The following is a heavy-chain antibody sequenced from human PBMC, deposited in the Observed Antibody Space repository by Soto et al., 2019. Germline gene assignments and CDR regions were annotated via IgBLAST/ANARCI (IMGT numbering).Heavy chain of an antibody. CDR2: INAGNGNT. CDR1: GYTFTSYA. V-gene: IGHV1-3*01. D-gene: IGHD1-26*01. J-gene: IGHJ6*02. CDR3: ARVGATGGYYYYYGMDV. Sequence: ASVKVSCKASGYTFTSYAMHWVRQAPGQRLEWMGWINAGNGNTKYSQKFQGRVTITRDTSASTAYMELSSLRSEDTAVYYCARVGATGGYYYYYGMDVWGQGTTVTVSS.